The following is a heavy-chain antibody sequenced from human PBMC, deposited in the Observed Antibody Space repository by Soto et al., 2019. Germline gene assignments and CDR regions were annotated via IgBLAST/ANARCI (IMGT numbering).Heavy chain of an antibody. CDR3: ARSLSVATPVTMEFDY. CDR1: GYTFTGYY. D-gene: IGHD5-12*01. J-gene: IGHJ4*02. Sequence: QVQLVQSGAEVKKPGASVKVSCKASGYTFTGYYMHWVRQAPGQGLAWMGWINPNSGGTNYAQKFQGWVTMTRDTSISTAYMELSRLRSDDTAVYYCARSLSVATPVTMEFDYWGQGTLVTVSS. CDR2: INPNSGGT. V-gene: IGHV1-2*04.